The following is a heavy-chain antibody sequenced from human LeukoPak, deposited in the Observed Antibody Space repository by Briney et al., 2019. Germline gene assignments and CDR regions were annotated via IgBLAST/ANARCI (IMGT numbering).Heavy chain of an antibody. J-gene: IGHJ6*02. Sequence: ASVKVSCKTSGYTFSNYGISWVRQAPGHGPEWMGWISAYNGNTDYPQKVQDRVSMTTDTSTSTAYMELRSLTSDDTALYYCARDTRDYDHYYFGMDVWGQGTTVTVS. V-gene: IGHV1-18*01. D-gene: IGHD5-12*01. CDR3: ARDTRDYDHYYFGMDV. CDR2: ISAYNGNT. CDR1: GYTFSNYG.